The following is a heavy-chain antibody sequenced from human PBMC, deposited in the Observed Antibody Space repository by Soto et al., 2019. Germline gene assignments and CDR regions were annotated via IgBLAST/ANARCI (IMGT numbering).Heavy chain of an antibody. J-gene: IGHJ6*03. D-gene: IGHD2-2*01. CDR2: ISGSGGST. V-gene: IGHV3-23*01. CDR1: GFTFSSYA. Sequence: VGSLRLSCAASGFTFSSYAMSWVRQAPGKGLEWVSAISGSGGSTYYADSVKGRFTISRDNSKNTLYLQMNSLRAEDTAVYYCAKPPSCSSTSCYESYYYYYMDVWGKGTTVTVSS. CDR3: AKPPSCSSTSCYESYYYYYMDV.